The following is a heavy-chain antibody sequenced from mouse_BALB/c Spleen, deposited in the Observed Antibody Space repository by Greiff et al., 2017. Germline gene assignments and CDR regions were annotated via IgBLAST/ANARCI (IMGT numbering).Heavy chain of an antibody. CDR1: GFTFSSYG. CDR2: ISSGGSYT. V-gene: IGHV5-6*01. J-gene: IGHJ3*01. CDR3: ARNVGGGQTHGMAY. Sequence: EVQLVESGGDLVKPGGSLKLSCAASGFTFSSYGMSWVRQTPDKRLEWVATISSGGSYTYYPDSVKGRFTISRDNAKNTLYLQMNSLQTDDTAMYSCARNVGGGQTHGMAYWGQGTLVTVSA. D-gene: IGHD3-3*01.